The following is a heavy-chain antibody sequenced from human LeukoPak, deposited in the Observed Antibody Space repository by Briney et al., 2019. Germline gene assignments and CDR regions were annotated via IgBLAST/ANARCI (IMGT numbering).Heavy chain of an antibody. J-gene: IGHJ4*02. CDR3: VREIYSSGWYIDY. D-gene: IGHD6-19*01. Sequence: PGGSLRLSCAASGFTFSSTWMHWVRHAPGKGLVWVSRINNDGSSSSYADSVKGRFTISRDNAKNTLYLQMNSLRDEDTAVYYCVREIYSSGWYIDYWGQGTLVTVSS. CDR2: INNDGSSS. V-gene: IGHV3-74*01. CDR1: GFTFSSTW.